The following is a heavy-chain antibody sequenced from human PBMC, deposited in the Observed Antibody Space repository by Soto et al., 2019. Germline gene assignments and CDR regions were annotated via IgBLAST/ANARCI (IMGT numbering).Heavy chain of an antibody. CDR2: MSHSGGT. V-gene: IGHV4-34*01. CDR1: GGSVNSGNYY. J-gene: IGHJ3*02. CDR3: ARVERGTATTVVDAFDI. Sequence: QVQLQQWGAGLLKPSETLSLTCAVFGGSVNSGNYYWSWIRQPPGKGLEWIGEMSHSGGTHFNPSLESRVTISVDTSKNQSPLKMRSVTAADTALYYCARVERGTATTVVDAFDIWGPGTMVNVSS. D-gene: IGHD1-1*01.